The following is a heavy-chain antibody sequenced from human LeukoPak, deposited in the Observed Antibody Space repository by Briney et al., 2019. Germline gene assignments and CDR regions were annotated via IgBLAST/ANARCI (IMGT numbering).Heavy chain of an antibody. CDR3: AKGSNWNLPYYFDY. CDR2: IKQDGSEK. J-gene: IGHJ4*02. Sequence: GGSLRLSCAASGFTFSSYRMSWVRQAPGQGLERVSNIKQDGSEKYYVDSVKGRFTNSRDKAKNSLYLQMNSLRAEDTAVYYCAKGSNWNLPYYFDYWGQGTLVTVSS. D-gene: IGHD1-20*01. V-gene: IGHV3-7*01. CDR1: GFTFSSYR.